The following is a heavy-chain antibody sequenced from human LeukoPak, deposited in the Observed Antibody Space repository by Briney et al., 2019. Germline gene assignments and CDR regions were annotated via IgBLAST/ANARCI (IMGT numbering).Heavy chain of an antibody. D-gene: IGHD1-26*01. CDR3: VRDRVGPDY. Sequence: PGGSLRLSCAASGFTFSSALMHWVRQGPGTGLVWVSRITNDGTTTYADSVKGRFTISRDNAKNTLYLQMNSLRVEDTAVYYCVRDRVGPDYWGQGTLVTVSS. CDR1: GFTFSSAL. V-gene: IGHV3-74*03. CDR2: ITNDGTT. J-gene: IGHJ4*02.